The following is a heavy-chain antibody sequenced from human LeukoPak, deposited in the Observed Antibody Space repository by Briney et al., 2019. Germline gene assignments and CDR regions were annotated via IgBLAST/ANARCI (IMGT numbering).Heavy chain of an antibody. CDR2: ISSSSSYI. CDR1: GFTVSYYT. Sequence: GGSLRLSCAASGFTVSYYTMNWVRQAPGKGLEWVSSISSSSSYIYYADSVKGRFTISRDNAKNSLYLQMNSLRAEDTAVYYCAIGRRDGYNLVDSFDYWGQGTLVTVSS. J-gene: IGHJ4*02. V-gene: IGHV3-21*01. CDR3: AIGRRDGYNLVDSFDY. D-gene: IGHD5-24*01.